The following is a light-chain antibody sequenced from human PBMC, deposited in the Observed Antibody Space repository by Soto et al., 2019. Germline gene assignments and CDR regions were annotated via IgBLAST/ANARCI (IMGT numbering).Light chain of an antibody. CDR2: DVS. CDR3: TSYTTNKTPL. J-gene: IGLJ2*01. V-gene: IGLV2-14*03. CDR1: SSDVGGYNY. Sequence: QSALTQPASVSGSPGQSITISCTGTSSDVGGYNYVSWYQQHPGKVPKLMIYDVSSRPSGVSNRFSGSKSGNTASLTISGLLSEDEADYYCTSYTTNKTPLFGGGTKLTVL.